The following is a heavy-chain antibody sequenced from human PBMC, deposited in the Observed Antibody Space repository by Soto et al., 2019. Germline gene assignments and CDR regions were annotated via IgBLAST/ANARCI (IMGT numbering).Heavy chain of an antibody. Sequence: QVQLVQSGAEVKKPGSSVKVSCKASGGTFSSYAISWVRQAPEQGLEWMGGIIPIFGTANYAQKFQGRVTITADESTSTAYMELSSLRSEDTAVYYCASHGRQLVDYYYGMDVWGQGTTVTVSS. J-gene: IGHJ6*02. CDR3: ASHGRQLVDYYYGMDV. D-gene: IGHD6-6*01. V-gene: IGHV1-69*12. CDR1: GGTFSSYA. CDR2: IIPIFGTA.